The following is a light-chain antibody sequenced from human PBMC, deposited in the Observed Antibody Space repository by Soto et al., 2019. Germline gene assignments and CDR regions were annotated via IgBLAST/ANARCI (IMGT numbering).Light chain of an antibody. J-gene: IGKJ5*01. CDR3: QQYGSSPLIT. Sequence: EIVLTQSPCTLSFSPGERATLSCRASQSVSSSYLAWYQQKPGQAPRLLIYGASSRATGIPDRFSGSGSGTDFTLTISRLEPEDFAVYYCQQYGSSPLITFGQGTRLEIK. CDR1: QSVSSSY. CDR2: GAS. V-gene: IGKV3-20*01.